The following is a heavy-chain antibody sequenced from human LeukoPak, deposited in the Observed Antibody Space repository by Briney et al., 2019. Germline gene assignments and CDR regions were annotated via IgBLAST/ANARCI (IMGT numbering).Heavy chain of an antibody. CDR2: IYYSGST. Sequence: SETLSLTCTVSGGSISSSSYYWGWIRQPPGKGLEWIGSIYYSGSTYYNPSLKSRVTISVDTSKNQFSLKLSSVTAADTAVYYCAGEQLTTLNWFDPWGQGTLVTVSS. CDR1: GGSISSSSYY. J-gene: IGHJ5*02. CDR3: AGEQLTTLNWFDP. D-gene: IGHD4-11*01. V-gene: IGHV4-39*07.